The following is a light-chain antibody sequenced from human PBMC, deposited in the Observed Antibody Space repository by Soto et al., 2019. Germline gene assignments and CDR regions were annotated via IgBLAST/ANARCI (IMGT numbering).Light chain of an antibody. CDR1: QSVSSN. CDR3: QQYNNWPWT. V-gene: IGKV3D-15*01. CDR2: GAS. Sequence: EIVMTQSPATLSVSPGERDTLSCRASQSVSSNLAWYQQKPGQAPRLLIYGASSMATGIPDRFSGSGYGTDFTLTISRLEPEDFAVYYCQQYNNWPWTFGQGTKVDIK. J-gene: IGKJ1*01.